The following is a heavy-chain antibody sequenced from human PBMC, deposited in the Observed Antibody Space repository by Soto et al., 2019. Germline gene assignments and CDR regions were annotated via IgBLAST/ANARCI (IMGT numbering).Heavy chain of an antibody. V-gene: IGHV1-46*01. CDR1: GYTFTSYY. CDR3: ARGVAQRYCSSTSCYEAPPQSYYYGMDV. CDR2: INPSGGST. D-gene: IGHD2-2*01. J-gene: IGHJ6*02. Sequence: GASVKVSCKASGYTFTSYYMHWVRQAPGQGLEWMGIINPSGGSTSYAQKFQGRVTMTRGTSTSTVYMELSSLRSEDTAVYYCARGVAQRYCSSTSCYEAPPQSYYYGMDVWGQGTTVTVSS.